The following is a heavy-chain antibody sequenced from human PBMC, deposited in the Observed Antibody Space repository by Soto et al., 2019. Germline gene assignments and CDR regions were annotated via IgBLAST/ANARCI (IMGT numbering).Heavy chain of an antibody. J-gene: IGHJ5*02. CDR1: GGSISSPNDF. D-gene: IGHD3-3*01. CDR3: ARDRFLEWFHWFDP. Sequence: SETLSLTCTVSGGSISSPNDFWGWIRQPPGTGLEWIGSIHYSGSTYYNPSLNSRVTISVDTSKNQFSLKLSSVTAADTAVYYCARDRFLEWFHWFDPWGQGTLVTVSS. CDR2: IHYSGST. V-gene: IGHV4-39*02.